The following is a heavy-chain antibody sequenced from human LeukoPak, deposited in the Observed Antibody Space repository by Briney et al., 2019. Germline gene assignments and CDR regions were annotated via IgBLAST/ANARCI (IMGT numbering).Heavy chain of an antibody. CDR3: TRESDITWIQLWLRDY. D-gene: IGHD5-18*01. V-gene: IGHV3-49*03. Sequence: GGSLRLSCTASGFTFGDYAMSWFRRAPGKGLEWVGFIRSKAYGGTTEYAASVKGRFTISRDDSKSIAYLQMNSLKTEDTAVYYCTRESDITWIQLWLRDYWGQGTLVTVSS. CDR2: IRSKAYGGTT. J-gene: IGHJ4*02. CDR1: GFTFGDYA.